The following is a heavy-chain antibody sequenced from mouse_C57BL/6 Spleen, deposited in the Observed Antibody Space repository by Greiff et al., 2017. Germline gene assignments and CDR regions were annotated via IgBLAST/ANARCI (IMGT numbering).Heavy chain of an antibody. CDR2: IYPGSGNT. V-gene: IGHV1-66*01. Sequence: VQLQQSGPELVKPGASVKISCKASGYSFTSYYIHWVKQRPGPGLEWIGWIYPGSGNTKYNEQFKGKATLTADTSSSTAYMQLSSLTAEDSAVYYCARSHYYGSSYVDDWGQGTTLTVSA. D-gene: IGHD1-1*01. J-gene: IGHJ2*01. CDR1: GYSFTSYY. CDR3: ARSHYYGSSYVDD.